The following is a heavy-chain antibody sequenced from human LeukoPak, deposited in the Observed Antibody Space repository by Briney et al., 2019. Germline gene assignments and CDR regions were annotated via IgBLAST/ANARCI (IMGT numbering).Heavy chain of an antibody. J-gene: IGHJ6*02. CDR3: ARHDPVGHFLRGMDV. CDR2: IYYTGST. Sequence: PSETLSLTCAVSGGTISGYFWSWSRQPPGKGLEWIGYIYYTGSTIYNPSLRSRVTMSVDVSKNQFSLDLTSVTAADPAVYYCARHDPVGHFLRGMDVWGQGTTVTVSS. D-gene: IGHD2/OR15-2a*01. V-gene: IGHV4-59*08. CDR1: GGTISGYF.